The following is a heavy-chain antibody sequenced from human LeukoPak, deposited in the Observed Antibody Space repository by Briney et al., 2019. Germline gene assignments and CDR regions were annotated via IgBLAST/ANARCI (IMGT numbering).Heavy chain of an antibody. CDR3: VRIFYDSSGSRYYFDF. Sequence: SGPTLVNPTQTLTLTCTFSGFSLSAGGMGVSWIRQPPGKALEWLARIDWDDEKFYSTSLKTRLTISKDTSKNQVVLTMTNMDPVDTATYYCVRIFYDSSGSRYYFDFWGQETLVTVSS. V-gene: IGHV2-70*04. D-gene: IGHD3-22*01. CDR1: GFSLSAGGMG. CDR2: IDWDDEK. J-gene: IGHJ4*02.